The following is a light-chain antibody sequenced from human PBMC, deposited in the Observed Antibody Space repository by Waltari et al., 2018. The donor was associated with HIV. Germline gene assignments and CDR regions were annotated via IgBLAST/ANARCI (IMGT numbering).Light chain of an antibody. CDR3: ATWDDSLSLWV. CDR2: RNS. CDR1: NSNFGANY. J-gene: IGLJ3*02. V-gene: IGLV1-47*01. Sequence: QSVLTQPPPPSGTPGQRVTISCSGSNSNFGANYVYGYQQFPGAAPKLLIYRNSHRPSGVPDRFSGSKSGTSASLAISGLRSDDEANYYCATWDDSLSLWVFGGGTKLTVL.